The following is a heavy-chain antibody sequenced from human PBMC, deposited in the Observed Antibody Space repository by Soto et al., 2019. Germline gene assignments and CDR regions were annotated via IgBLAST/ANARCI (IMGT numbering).Heavy chain of an antibody. Sequence: EVQLVESGGGLVKPGGSLRLSCAASGFTFSSYSMNWVRQAPGKGLEWVSSISSSSSYIYYADSVKGRFTISRDNAKNSLYLQMNSLRAEDTAVYYCARDLSESDYCGGDCYSGVNWYFDLWGRGTLVTVSS. CDR3: ARDLSESDYCGGDCYSGVNWYFDL. CDR2: ISSSSSYI. V-gene: IGHV3-21*01. D-gene: IGHD2-21*01. J-gene: IGHJ2*01. CDR1: GFTFSSYS.